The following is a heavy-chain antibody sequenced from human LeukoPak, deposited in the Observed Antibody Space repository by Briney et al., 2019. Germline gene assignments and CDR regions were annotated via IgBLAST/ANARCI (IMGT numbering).Heavy chain of an antibody. CDR2: IYYSGST. Sequence: PSETLSLTCTVSGGSISSYYWSWIRQPPGKGLEWIGYIYYSGSTNCNPSLKSRFTISVDTSKNQFSLKLSSVPAADTAVYYCARDAKFDFWSDGGYFDLWGRGTLVTVSS. CDR3: ARDAKFDFWSDGGYFDL. D-gene: IGHD3-3*01. V-gene: IGHV4-59*01. CDR1: GGSISSYY. J-gene: IGHJ2*01.